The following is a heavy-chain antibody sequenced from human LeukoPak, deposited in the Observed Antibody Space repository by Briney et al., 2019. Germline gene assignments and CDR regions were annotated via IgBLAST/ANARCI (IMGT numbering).Heavy chain of an antibody. CDR2: IIPIFGTA. D-gene: IGHD1-7*01. CDR3: ARGGGELEDWPIDY. J-gene: IGHJ4*02. Sequence: SVKVSCKASGGTFISYAISWVRQAPGQGLEWMGGIIPIFGTANYAQKFQGRVTITADESTSTAYMELSSLRSEDTAVYYGARGGGELEDWPIDYWGQGTLVTVSS. V-gene: IGHV1-69*13. CDR1: GGTFISYA.